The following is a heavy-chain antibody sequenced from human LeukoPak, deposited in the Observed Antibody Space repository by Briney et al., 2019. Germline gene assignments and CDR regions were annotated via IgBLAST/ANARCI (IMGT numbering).Heavy chain of an antibody. CDR3: ARFYDSSGYGDDAFDF. Sequence: ASVKVSCKASGYTFTGYYMYWVRQAPGQGLEWMGWINPNSGGTNYAQEFQGRVTMTRDTSISTAYMELSRLRFDDTAVYYCARFYDSSGYGDDAFDFWGQGTMVTVSS. V-gene: IGHV1-2*02. D-gene: IGHD3-22*01. J-gene: IGHJ3*01. CDR2: INPNSGGT. CDR1: GYTFTGYY.